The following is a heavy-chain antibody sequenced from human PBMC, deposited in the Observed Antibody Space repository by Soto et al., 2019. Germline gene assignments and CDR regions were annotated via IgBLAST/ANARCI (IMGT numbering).Heavy chain of an antibody. CDR3: ARGCSRWYGGNRYYLAF. D-gene: IGHD6-13*01. V-gene: IGHV4-34*01. J-gene: IGHJ4*01. CDR2: INHSGST. CDR1: GGSFSGYY. Sequence: SETLSLTCAVYGGSFSGYYWSWIRQPPGKGLEWIGEINHSGSTNYNPSLKSRVTISVDTSKNQFSLKLSSVTAADTAVYYCARGCSRWYGGNRYYLAFCAQGTFVTGS.